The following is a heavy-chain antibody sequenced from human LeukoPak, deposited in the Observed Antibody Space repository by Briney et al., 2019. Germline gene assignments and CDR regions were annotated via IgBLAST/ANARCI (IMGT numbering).Heavy chain of an antibody. D-gene: IGHD2-15*01. Sequence: PGGSLRLSCAASGFTFNSYAMHWVRQAPGKGLESVAVISYDGSNEYYADSVKGRFTISRDNSKNTLYLQVNSLRAEDTAVYYCARSVLSRSTPDYWGQGTLVTVSS. J-gene: IGHJ4*02. CDR2: ISYDGSNE. V-gene: IGHV3-30-3*01. CDR3: ARSVLSRSTPDY. CDR1: GFTFNSYA.